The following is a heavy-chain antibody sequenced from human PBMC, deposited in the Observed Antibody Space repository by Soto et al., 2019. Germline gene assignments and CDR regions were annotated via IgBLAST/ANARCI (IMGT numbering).Heavy chain of an antibody. D-gene: IGHD5-12*01. CDR1: GYTFTGYY. CDR2: INPNSGGT. J-gene: IGHJ4*02. Sequence: ASVKVSCKASGYTFTGYYMHWVRQAPGQGLEWMGWINPNSGGTNYAQKFQGWVTMTRDTSISTAYMELSRLRSDDTAVYYCARGPRVEVATFMTLDYGGQEPLFTVPS. CDR3: ARGPRVEVATFMTLDY. V-gene: IGHV1-2*04.